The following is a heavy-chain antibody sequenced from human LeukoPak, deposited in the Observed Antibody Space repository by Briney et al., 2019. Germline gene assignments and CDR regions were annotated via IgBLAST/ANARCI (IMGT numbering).Heavy chain of an antibody. J-gene: IGHJ3*01. CDR1: GFKFNTYW. V-gene: IGHV3-7*01. CDR2: IKEDGSKI. CDR3: GRDSTLYCNDGTCHWGLGL. Sequence: HTGGSLRLSCAASGFKFNTYWMSWVRQAPGKGLEWVADIKEDGSKIYCVDSVKGRFTISRDNAKDSLYLQMNSLRAEDTAVYYCGRDSTLYCNDGTCHWGLGLWGQGTVVTVSS. D-gene: IGHD2-15*01.